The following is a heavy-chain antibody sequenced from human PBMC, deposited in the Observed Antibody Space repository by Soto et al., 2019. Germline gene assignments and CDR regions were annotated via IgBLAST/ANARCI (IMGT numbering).Heavy chain of an antibody. D-gene: IGHD6-19*01. J-gene: IGHJ4*02. CDR2: ISSDGDNK. Sequence: QVQLVESGGGVVQPGRSLRLSCVASGFTYGNYGMHWVRQAPGKGLEWVAVISSDGDNKDYGDSVRGRFTISRDNSKNTLYLQMNSLRTDDTGIYYCARDRRSSGWYYFDNWGQGTLVTVSS. CDR3: ARDRRSSGWYYFDN. V-gene: IGHV3-30*03. CDR1: GFTYGNYG.